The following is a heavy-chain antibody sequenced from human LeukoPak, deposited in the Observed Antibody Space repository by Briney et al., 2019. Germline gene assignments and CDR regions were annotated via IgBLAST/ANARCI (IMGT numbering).Heavy chain of an antibody. CDR1: GFTFNSYG. V-gene: IGHV3-30*02. Sequence: PGGSLRLSCAASGFTFNSYGMHWVRQAPGKGLQWVAFIRYDGNNEYYADSVKGRFTISRDNSKNTLYLQMNSLRAEDTAVYYCARDLTMVVTNYWGQGTLVTVSS. J-gene: IGHJ4*02. CDR3: ARDLTMVVTNY. D-gene: IGHD4-23*01. CDR2: IRYDGNNE.